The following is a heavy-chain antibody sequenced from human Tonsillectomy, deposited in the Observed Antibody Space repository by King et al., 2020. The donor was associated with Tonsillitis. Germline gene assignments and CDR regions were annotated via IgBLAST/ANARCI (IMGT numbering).Heavy chain of an antibody. CDR1: GYTFTGYY. J-gene: IGHJ4*02. D-gene: IGHD2-2*01. V-gene: IGHV1-2*02. CDR3: ARGRGYCSSTSCYAQPHKGSTCDY. CDR2: INPNSGGT. Sequence: VQLVESGAEVKKPGASVKVSCKASGYTFTGYYMHWVRQAPGQGLEWMGWINPNSGGTNYAQKFQGRVTMTRDTSISTAYMELSRLRSDDTAVYYCARGRGYCSSTSCYAQPHKGSTCDYWGQGTLVTVSS.